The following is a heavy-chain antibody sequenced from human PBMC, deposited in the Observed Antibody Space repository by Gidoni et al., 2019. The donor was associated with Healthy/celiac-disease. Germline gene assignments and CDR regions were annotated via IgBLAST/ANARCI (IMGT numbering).Heavy chain of an antibody. CDR2: INPNSGGT. J-gene: IGHJ4*02. D-gene: IGHD2-2*01. V-gene: IGHV1-2*02. Sequence: QVQLVQSGAEVKKPGASVKVSCKASGYTFTGYYMHWVRQAPGQGLEWMGWINPNSGGTNYAQKFQGRVTMTRDTSISTAYMELSRLRSDDTAVYYCAGGLGYCSSSSCRAGGSWGQGTLVTVSS. CDR1: GYTFTGYY. CDR3: AGGLGYCSSSSCRAGGS.